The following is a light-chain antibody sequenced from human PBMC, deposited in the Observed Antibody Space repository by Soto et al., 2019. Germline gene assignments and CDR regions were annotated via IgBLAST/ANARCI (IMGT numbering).Light chain of an antibody. J-gene: IGKJ2*01. V-gene: IGKV1-5*01. Sequence: DIQMTQSPSTLSASVGDRVPITCRSSQSVTNWLAWYQQKPGKAPNLLIYDASRLQSGIPSRFSGSGSGTEFTLTISSLQPDEFATYYCQQYTTYPYTFGQGTKLEIK. CDR3: QQYTTYPYT. CDR1: QSVTNW. CDR2: DAS.